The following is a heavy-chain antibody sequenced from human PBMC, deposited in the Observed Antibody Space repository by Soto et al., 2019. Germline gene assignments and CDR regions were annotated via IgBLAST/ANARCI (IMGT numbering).Heavy chain of an antibody. V-gene: IGHV3-15*01. D-gene: IGHD5-18*01. CDR1: GLTFSNVW. CDR3: AITAMINRDSSTSFDY. J-gene: IGHJ4*02. Sequence: EVQLVESGGGSVKPGGSLRLSCAASGLTFSNVWMTWVRQAPGKGLEWVXXIKSKSDGETADVAAPVKARFTISRDDSKNTVFLEMNSMKSEDTALYYCAITAMINRDSSTSFDYWGRGTQVTVSS. CDR2: IKSKSDGETA.